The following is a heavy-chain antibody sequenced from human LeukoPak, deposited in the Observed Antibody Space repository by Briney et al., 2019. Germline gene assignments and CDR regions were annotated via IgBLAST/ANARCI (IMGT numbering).Heavy chain of an antibody. CDR3: ARGNRPYTSSWSSLAFDI. V-gene: IGHV1-8*01. J-gene: IGHJ3*02. Sequence: ASVKVSCKASGYTFTNYDINWVRQATGQGLEWMGWINPISGYTGYAQNFQGRVTMTGDTSKSTAYMEVSGLKSEDAAVYYCARGNRPYTSSWSSLAFDIWGQGTMVTVSS. D-gene: IGHD6-13*01. CDR2: INPISGYT. CDR1: GYTFTNYD.